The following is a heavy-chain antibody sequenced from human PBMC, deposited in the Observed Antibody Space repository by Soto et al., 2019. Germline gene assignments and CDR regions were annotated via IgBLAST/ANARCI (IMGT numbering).Heavy chain of an antibody. Sequence: SETLSLTCTVSGGSISSYYWSWIRQPPGKGLEWIGYIYYSGSTNYNPSLKSRVTISVDTSKNQFSLKLSSVTAADTAVYYCARLAFSVVAATNWFDPWGQGTLVTVSS. CDR3: ARLAFSVVAATNWFDP. J-gene: IGHJ5*02. V-gene: IGHV4-59*01. CDR1: GGSISSYY. CDR2: IYYSGST. D-gene: IGHD2-15*01.